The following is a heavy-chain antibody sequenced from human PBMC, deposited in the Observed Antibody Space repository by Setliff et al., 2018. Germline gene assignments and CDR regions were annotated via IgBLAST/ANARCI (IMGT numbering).Heavy chain of an antibody. J-gene: IGHJ6*03. CDR2: IYTSWST. CDR1: GGSISNTYYY. Sequence: SETLSLTCTVSGGSISNTYYYWSWIRQPAGQGLEWIGQIYTSWSTNYNPSLKSRVTISVDTSKNQFSLKLNSVTAADTAVYYCARGITSGGYWGQSSHYLDVWGKGTTVTVSS. V-gene: IGHV4-61*09. CDR3: ARGITSGGYWGQSSHYLDV. D-gene: IGHD3-22*01.